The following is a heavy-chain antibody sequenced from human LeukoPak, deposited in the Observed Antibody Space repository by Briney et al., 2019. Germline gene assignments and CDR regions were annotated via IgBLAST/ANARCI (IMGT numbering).Heavy chain of an antibody. CDR1: GFTFTRFW. J-gene: IGHJ5*02. CDR3: ATAPASVDSS. V-gene: IGHV3-7*01. CDR2: INPDGTKT. Sequence: GGSLRLSCAPSGFTFTRFWMTWVRQSPGKGLEWVANINPDGTKTTYVDSVKGRFTISRDKAKNSLFLHMSSLRAEDTAVYYCATAPASVDSSWGQGTLVAVSS. D-gene: IGHD3-3*01.